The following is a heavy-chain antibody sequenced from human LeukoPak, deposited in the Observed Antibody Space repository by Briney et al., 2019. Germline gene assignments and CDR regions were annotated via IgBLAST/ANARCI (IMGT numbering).Heavy chain of an antibody. Sequence: GASVKVSCKASGYTFTGYYMHWVRQAPGQGLEWMGWINPNSGGTNYVQKFQGRVTMTRDTSISTAYMELSRLRSDDTAVYYCARSDSSGYCLADWGQGTLVTVSS. J-gene: IGHJ4*02. D-gene: IGHD3-22*01. V-gene: IGHV1-2*02. CDR3: ARSDSSGYCLAD. CDR1: GYTFTGYY. CDR2: INPNSGGT.